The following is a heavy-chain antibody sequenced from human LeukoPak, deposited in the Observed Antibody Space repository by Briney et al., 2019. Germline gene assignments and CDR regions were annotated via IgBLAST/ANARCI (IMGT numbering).Heavy chain of an antibody. V-gene: IGHV3-30*04. CDR2: ISFDGSKK. D-gene: IGHD3-3*01. J-gene: IGHJ6*02. Sequence: PGGSLRLSCAVSGFTFSSYAIHWVRQAPGKGLEWVAFISFDGSKKYYADSVKGRFTISRDNSKNTLYLQMNSLRAEDTAVYYCARATDPIDFWSSRYGMDVWGQGTTVTVSS. CDR1: GFTFSSYA. CDR3: ARATDPIDFWSSRYGMDV.